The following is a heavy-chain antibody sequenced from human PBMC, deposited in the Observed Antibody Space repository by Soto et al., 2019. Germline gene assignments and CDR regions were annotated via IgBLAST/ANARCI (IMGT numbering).Heavy chain of an antibody. CDR1: GGSISSYY. CDR3: ARDRIIGTSYSDY. D-gene: IGHD1-7*01. Sequence: SETLSLTCTVSGGSISSYYWSWIRQPPGKGLEWIGYIYYSGSTNYNPSLKSRVTMSVDTSKNQFSLKLTSVTAADTAVYYCARDRIIGTSYSDYWGQGILVTVSS. V-gene: IGHV4-59*12. CDR2: IYYSGST. J-gene: IGHJ4*02.